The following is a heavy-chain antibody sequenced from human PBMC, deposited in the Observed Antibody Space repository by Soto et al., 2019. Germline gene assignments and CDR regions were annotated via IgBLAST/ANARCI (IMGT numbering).Heavy chain of an antibody. CDR2: ISGSGGST. D-gene: IGHD3-10*01. CDR3: AKGAMFDYGSGSYYARHPSDY. J-gene: IGHJ4*02. V-gene: IGHV3-23*01. CDR1: GFTFSSYA. Sequence: PGGSLRLSCAASGFTFSSYAMSWVRQAPGKGVEWVSAISGSGGSTYYADSVKGRFTISRDNSKNTLYLQMNSLRAEDTAVYYCAKGAMFDYGSGSYYARHPSDYWGQGTLVTVSS.